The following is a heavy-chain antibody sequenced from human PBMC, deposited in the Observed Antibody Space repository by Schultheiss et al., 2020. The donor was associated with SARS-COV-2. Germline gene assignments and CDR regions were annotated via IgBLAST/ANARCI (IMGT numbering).Heavy chain of an antibody. CDR1: GGSISGYY. J-gene: IGHJ2*01. Sequence: SETLSLTCTVSGGSISGYYWAWIRQPPGKGLEWVGSGYYTGSTYYNPSLKSRVTIAVDTSKNQFFLRLSSVTAADTAVYYCARRTISGWYFDLWGRGTLVTVSS. V-gene: IGHV4-39*01. CDR3: ARRTISGWYFDL. D-gene: IGHD3-3*01. CDR2: GYYTGST.